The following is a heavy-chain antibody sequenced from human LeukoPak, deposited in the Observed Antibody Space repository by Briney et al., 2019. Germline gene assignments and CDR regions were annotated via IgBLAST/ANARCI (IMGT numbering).Heavy chain of an antibody. CDR2: MNPNSGNT. D-gene: IGHD3-3*01. J-gene: IGHJ4*02. CDR1: GYTFTSYD. Sequence: ASVKVSCKASGYTFTSYDINWVRQATGQGLEWMGRMNPNSGNTGYAQKFQGRVTMTRNTSISTAYMELSSLRSEDTAVYYCARGESGLRFLEWSANFDYWGQGTLVTVSS. CDR3: ARGESGLRFLEWSANFDY. V-gene: IGHV1-8*01.